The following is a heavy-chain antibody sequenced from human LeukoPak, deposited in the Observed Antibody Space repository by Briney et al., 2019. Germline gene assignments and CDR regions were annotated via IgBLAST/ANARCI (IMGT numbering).Heavy chain of an antibody. CDR1: GLTFSSYG. J-gene: IGHJ6*03. V-gene: IGHV3-30*02. CDR3: AKSYGDYGYYYYYMDV. Sequence: PGGSLRLSCAASGLTFSSYGMHWVRQAPGKGLEWVAFIRYDGSNKYYADSVKGRFTISRDNSKNTLYLQMNSLRAEDTAVYYCAKSYGDYGYYYYYMDVWGKGTTVTVSS. D-gene: IGHD4-17*01. CDR2: IRYDGSNK.